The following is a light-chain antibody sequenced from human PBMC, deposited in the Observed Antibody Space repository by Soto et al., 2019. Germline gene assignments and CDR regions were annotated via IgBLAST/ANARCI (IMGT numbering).Light chain of an antibody. J-gene: IGKJ2*01. CDR2: GAS. CDR1: QRVRSGS. V-gene: IGKV3-20*01. CDR3: HNYADSPHT. Sequence: EIVLTQSPGTLSLSPGEGATLSCRASQRVRSGSLAWYQQKPGQAPRLLIYGASSRASDIPHRFSGSGSGTDFTLTLSRLEPEDFAVYYCHNYADSPHTFGQGTKRELK.